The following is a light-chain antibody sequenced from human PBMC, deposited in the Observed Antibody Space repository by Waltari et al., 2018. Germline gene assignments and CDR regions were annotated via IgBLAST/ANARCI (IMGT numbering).Light chain of an antibody. CDR2: EVS. Sequence: QSALTQPASVSGSPGQSITISCTGTSSDVGSYNLVSWYQQHPGKAPKLMIYEVSKRPSGVSNRCSGSKSGNTASLTISGLQAEDEADYYCCSYAGSSTFAVFGGGTKLTVL. V-gene: IGLV2-23*02. CDR3: CSYAGSSTFAV. J-gene: IGLJ2*01. CDR1: SSDVGSYNL.